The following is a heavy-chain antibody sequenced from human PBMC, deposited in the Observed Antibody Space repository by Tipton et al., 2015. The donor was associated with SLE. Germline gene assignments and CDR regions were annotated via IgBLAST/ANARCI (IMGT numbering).Heavy chain of an antibody. D-gene: IGHD6-13*01. CDR3: AKDPAAAGTSYFDY. Sequence: SLRLSCAASGFTFRNYAMHWVRQAPGKGPEWVTFIRNDGSNKYYADSVKGRFTISRDNAKNSLYLQMNSLRAEDTAVYYCAKDPAAAGTSYFDYWGQGTLVTVSS. CDR2: IRNDGSNK. J-gene: IGHJ4*02. CDR1: GFTFRNYA. V-gene: IGHV3-30*02.